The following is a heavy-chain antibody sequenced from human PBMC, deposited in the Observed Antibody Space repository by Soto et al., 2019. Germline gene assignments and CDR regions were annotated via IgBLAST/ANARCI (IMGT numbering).Heavy chain of an antibody. D-gene: IGHD3-16*01. CDR3: AKEGAHRGGLKGLANYYGMDV. CDR1: GFTFSSYW. V-gene: IGHV3-74*01. J-gene: IGHJ6*02. Sequence: GGSLRLSCAASGFTFSSYWMHWVRQAPGKGLVWVSRINSDGSSTSYADSVKGRFTISRDNAKNTLYLQMNSLRAEDTAVYYCAKEGAHRGGLKGLANYYGMDVWGQGTTVTVSS. CDR2: INSDGSST.